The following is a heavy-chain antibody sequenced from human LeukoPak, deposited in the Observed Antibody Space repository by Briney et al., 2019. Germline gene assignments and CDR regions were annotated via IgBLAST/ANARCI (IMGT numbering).Heavy chain of an antibody. J-gene: IGHJ4*02. CDR1: GYSFASYW. CDR3: ARSINFWSGYYYESIDY. CDR2: IYPGDSDT. V-gene: IGHV5-51*01. D-gene: IGHD3-3*01. Sequence: GESLKICCKASGYSFASYWVGWVRQMPAKGLEWVGIIYPGDSDTRYSPSFQGQVTISADKSISTAYLQWSSLKASDTAMYYCARSINFWSGYYYESIDYWGQGTLVTVSS.